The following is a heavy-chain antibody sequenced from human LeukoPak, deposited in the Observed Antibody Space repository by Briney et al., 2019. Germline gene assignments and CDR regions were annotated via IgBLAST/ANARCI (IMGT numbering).Heavy chain of an antibody. J-gene: IGHJ2*01. V-gene: IGHV4-34*01. Sequence: SETLSLTCAVYGGSFSGYYWSWIRQPPGKGLEWIGEINHSGSTNYNPSLKSRVTISVDTSKNQFSLKLSSVTAADTAVYYCARGGRPYWYFDLWGRGTLVTVSS. D-gene: IGHD1-26*01. CDR3: ARGGRPYWYFDL. CDR2: INHSGST. CDR1: GGSFSGYY.